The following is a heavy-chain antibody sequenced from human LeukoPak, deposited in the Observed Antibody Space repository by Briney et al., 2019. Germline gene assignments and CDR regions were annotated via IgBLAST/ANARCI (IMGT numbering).Heavy chain of an antibody. CDR1: GSTISSYS. CDR3: ARAPQENDYGDY. Sequence: GGSLRLSCAASGSTISSYSMNWVRQAPGKGLEWVSSISSSSYIYYADSVKGRFTISRDNAKNSLYLQMNSLRAEDTAVYYCARAPQENDYGDYWGQGTLVTVSS. V-gene: IGHV3-21*01. J-gene: IGHJ4*02. CDR2: ISSSSYI.